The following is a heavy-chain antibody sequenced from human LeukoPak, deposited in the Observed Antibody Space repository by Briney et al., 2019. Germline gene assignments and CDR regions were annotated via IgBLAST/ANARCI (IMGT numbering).Heavy chain of an antibody. Sequence: SETLSLTCTVSGGSISSDYWNWIRQPPGKGLEWIGFIYYSGSTNYNPSLKSRVSISMDMSTNQFSLKSSSVTAADTAVYYCAVRQRPGAFDIWGQGTVVTVSS. D-gene: IGHD1-14*01. V-gene: IGHV4-59*08. CDR2: IYYSGST. CDR1: GGSISSDY. J-gene: IGHJ3*02. CDR3: AVRQRPGAFDI.